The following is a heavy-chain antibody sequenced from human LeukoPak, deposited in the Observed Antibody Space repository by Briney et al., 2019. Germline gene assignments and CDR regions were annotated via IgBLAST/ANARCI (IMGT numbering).Heavy chain of an antibody. D-gene: IGHD4-17*01. V-gene: IGHV3-23*01. Sequence: PGGSLRLSCAASGFTFNKYNMNWVRQAPGKGLEWVSSIAPRDGGKYYADSVKGRLTISRDNSKSTLYLQMNSLRAEDTAIYYCAKDRISGDGDLHLDYWGQGTLVTVSS. J-gene: IGHJ4*02. CDR1: GFTFNKYN. CDR3: AKDRISGDGDLHLDY. CDR2: IAPRDGGK.